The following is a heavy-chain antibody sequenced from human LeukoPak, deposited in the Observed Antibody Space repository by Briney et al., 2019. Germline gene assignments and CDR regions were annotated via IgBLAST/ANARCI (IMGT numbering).Heavy chain of an antibody. V-gene: IGHV3-23*01. CDR1: GFTFSSYA. D-gene: IGHD2-15*01. J-gene: IGHJ6*03. CDR2: ISGSGGST. Sequence: PGGSLRLSCAASGFTFSSYAMSWVRQAPGKGLEWVSAISGSGGSTYYADSVKGRFTISRGNSKNTLYLQMNSLRAEDTAVYYCAKGREGGYCSGGSCYYYYYYYYMDVWGKGTTVTVSS. CDR3: AKGREGGYCSGGSCYYYYYYYYMDV.